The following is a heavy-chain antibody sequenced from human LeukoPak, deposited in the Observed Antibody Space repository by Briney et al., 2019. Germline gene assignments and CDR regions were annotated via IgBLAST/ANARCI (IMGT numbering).Heavy chain of an antibody. CDR3: SGSYLYYYYYYMNV. V-gene: IGHV4-4*02. Sequence: PSETLSLTCAVSGGSISTYNWWSWVRQPPGKGLEWIGEIFYSGSINYNPSLKSRVTLSLDKSKNQFSLQLSSVTAADTAMYYCSGSYLYYYYYYMNVWGKGTTVTISS. CDR1: GGSISTYNW. CDR2: IFYSGSI. D-gene: IGHD1-26*01. J-gene: IGHJ6*03.